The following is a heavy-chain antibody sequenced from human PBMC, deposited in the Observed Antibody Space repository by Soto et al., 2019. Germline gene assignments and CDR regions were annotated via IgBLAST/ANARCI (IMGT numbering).Heavy chain of an antibody. D-gene: IGHD1-1*01. CDR3: ARDRYNWNDVGAFDI. Sequence: PSETLSLTCTVSGGSISDYYWSWIRQPPGKGLVWFGYISYSGSTNYKPSLKSRVTISLDTSKKQFSLKLCSVTAAFTAVYYCARDRYNWNDVGAFDIWGQGTMVTVSS. CDR2: ISYSGST. V-gene: IGHV4-59*01. CDR1: GGSISDYY. J-gene: IGHJ3*02.